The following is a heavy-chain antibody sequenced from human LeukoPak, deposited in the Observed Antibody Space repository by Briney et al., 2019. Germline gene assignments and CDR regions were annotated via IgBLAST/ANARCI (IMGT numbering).Heavy chain of an antibody. CDR2: IIPIFGTA. CDR1: GGTFKNYA. CDR3: ARGPEGYYYYYYMDV. Sequence: SVKVSCKASGGTFKNYAISWVRQAPGQGLEWMGGIIPIFGTANYAQKFQGRVTITADKSTSTAYMGLSSLRSEDTAVYYCARGPEGYYYYYYMDVWGKGTTVTVSS. J-gene: IGHJ6*03. V-gene: IGHV1-69*06.